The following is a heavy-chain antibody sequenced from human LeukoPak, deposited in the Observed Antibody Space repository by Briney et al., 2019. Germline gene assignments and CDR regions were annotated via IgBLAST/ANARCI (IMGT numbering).Heavy chain of an antibody. CDR1: GFTFSSYS. J-gene: IGHJ4*02. V-gene: IGHV3-30*18. CDR2: ISYDGSNK. Sequence: GGSLRLSCAASGFTFSSYSMNWVRQAPGKGLEWVAVISYDGSNKYYADSVKGRFTISRDNSKNTLYLQMNSLRAEDTAVYYCAKGGYYDILTGYYPPFDYWGQGTLVTVSS. CDR3: AKGGYYDILTGYYPPFDY. D-gene: IGHD3-9*01.